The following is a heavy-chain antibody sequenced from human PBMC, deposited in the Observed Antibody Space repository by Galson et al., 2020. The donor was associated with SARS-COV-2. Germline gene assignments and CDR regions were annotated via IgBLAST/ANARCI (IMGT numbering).Heavy chain of an antibody. J-gene: IGHJ4*02. CDR2: NSYDGRNK. D-gene: IGHD2-2*01. Sequence: GESPKISCAAPGFPFSSYAMHWVRPAPGKGLEWVAVNSYDGRNKYYADPVKARFTISRDNSKNTLYLQMNSLRAEATAVYYCARDSEDCSSTGCYADYWGQGTLVTVSS. V-gene: IGHV3-30*16. CDR1: GFPFSSYA. CDR3: ARDSEDCSSTGCYADY.